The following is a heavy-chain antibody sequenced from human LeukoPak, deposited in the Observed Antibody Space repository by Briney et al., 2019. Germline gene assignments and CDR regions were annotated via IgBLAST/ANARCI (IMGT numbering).Heavy chain of an antibody. CDR1: GYTFTSYG. CDR2: ISAYNGNT. V-gene: IGHV1-18*01. J-gene: IGHJ3*02. Sequence: ASVKVSCKASGYTFTSYGISWVRQAPGQGLEWMGWISAYNGNTNYAQKLQGRVTMTTDTSTSTAYVELRSLRSDDTAVYYCARSSDYGDYVGGAFDIWGQGTMVTVSS. D-gene: IGHD4-17*01. CDR3: ARSSDYGDYVGGAFDI.